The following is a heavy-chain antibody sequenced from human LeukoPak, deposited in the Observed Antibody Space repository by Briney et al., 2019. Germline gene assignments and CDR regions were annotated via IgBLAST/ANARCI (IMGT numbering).Heavy chain of an antibody. Sequence: GGSLRLSCAVSGFTFSSYSMNWVRQAPGKGLEWVSSISSSSSYIYYADSVRGRFTISRDNAKNSLYLQMNNLRAEDTAVYYCARDVDYYDSSGYYYAWFDPWGQGTLVTVSS. J-gene: IGHJ5*02. CDR3: ARDVDYYDSSGYYYAWFDP. D-gene: IGHD3-22*01. CDR2: ISSSSSYI. V-gene: IGHV3-21*01. CDR1: GFTFSSYS.